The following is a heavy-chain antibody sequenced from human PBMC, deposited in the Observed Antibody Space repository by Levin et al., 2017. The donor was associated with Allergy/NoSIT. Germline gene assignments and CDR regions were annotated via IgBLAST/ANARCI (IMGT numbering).Heavy chain of an antibody. J-gene: IGHJ3*02. CDR3: ARTGNHHYYGSGSPYFDI. Sequence: GGSLRLSCAASGFTFSSYWMHWVRQAPGKGLVWVSRINSDGSSTSYADSVKGRFTISRDNAKNTLYLQMNSLRAEDTAVYYCARTGNHHYYGSGSPYFDIWGQGTMVTVSS. CDR2: INSDGSST. V-gene: IGHV3-74*01. D-gene: IGHD3-10*01. CDR1: GFTFSSYW.